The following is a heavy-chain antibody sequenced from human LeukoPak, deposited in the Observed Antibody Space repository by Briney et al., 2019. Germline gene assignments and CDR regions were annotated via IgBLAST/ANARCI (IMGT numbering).Heavy chain of an antibody. D-gene: IGHD3-10*01. CDR2: ISGSGGST. Sequence: GGSLRLSCAASGFIFSSHAMSWVRQAPGKGLEWVSSISGSGGSTYYADSVKGRFTISRDSSKNTLYLQLNSLRAEDTAVYYCVSTDYGSGGNWGQGTLVTVSS. CDR3: VSTDYGSGGN. V-gene: IGHV3-23*01. CDR1: GFIFSSHA. J-gene: IGHJ4*02.